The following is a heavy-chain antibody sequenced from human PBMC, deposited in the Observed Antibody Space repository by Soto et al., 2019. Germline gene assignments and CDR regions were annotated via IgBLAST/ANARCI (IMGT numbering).Heavy chain of an antibody. CDR3: ARDRVGELPSYYFDY. CDR2: ISSNGGST. CDR1: GFTFSSYA. V-gene: IGHV3-64*01. J-gene: IGHJ4*02. Sequence: GGSLRLSCAASGFTFSSYAMHWVRQAPGKGLEYVSAISSNGGSTYYANSVKGRFTISRDNSKNTLYLQMGSLRAEDMAVYYCARDRVGELPSYYFDYWGQGTLVTVSS. D-gene: IGHD3-10*01.